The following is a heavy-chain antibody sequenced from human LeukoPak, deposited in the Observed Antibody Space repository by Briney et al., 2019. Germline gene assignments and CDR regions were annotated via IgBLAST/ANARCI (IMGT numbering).Heavy chain of an antibody. CDR2: IDGSGDKT. Sequence: GGSLRLSCAASGFTFSDYWMTWVRQVPGKGLEWVSSIDGSGDKTHYPDSVRGRFTVSRDNSKNTLYLQMNSLRVEDTATYFCAKVQFNWGPIDYWGQGTPVIVSS. V-gene: IGHV3-23*01. CDR1: GFTFSDYW. D-gene: IGHD7-27*01. J-gene: IGHJ4*02. CDR3: AKVQFNWGPIDY.